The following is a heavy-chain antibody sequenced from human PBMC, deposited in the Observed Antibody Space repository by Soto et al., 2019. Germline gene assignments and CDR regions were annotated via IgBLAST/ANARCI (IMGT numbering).Heavy chain of an antibody. D-gene: IGHD2-2*01. J-gene: IGHJ6*02. CDR2: IGTAGDT. CDR3: ARDIYCSSTSCYHVVAGNYYYGMDV. CDR1: GFTFSSYD. V-gene: IGHV3-13*01. Sequence: GGSLRLSCAASGFTFSSYDMHWVRQATGKGLEWVSAIGTAGDTYYPGSVKGRFTISRENAKNSLYLQMNSLRAEDTAVYYCARDIYCSSTSCYHVVAGNYYYGMDVWGQGTTVTVSS.